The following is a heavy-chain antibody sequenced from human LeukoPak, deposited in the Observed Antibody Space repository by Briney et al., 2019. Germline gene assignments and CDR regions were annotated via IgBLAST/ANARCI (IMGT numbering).Heavy chain of an antibody. CDR3: ASDIVVVPAAMGGNWYDP. CDR1: GFTFSSYS. CDR2: ISSSIIYI. J-gene: IGHJ5*02. V-gene: IGHV3-21*01. Sequence: GGSLRLSCVASGFTFSSYSMNWVRQAPGKGLEGVSSISSSIIYINYADSVKGRFTISRDNAKDSLYLQMNRLRAEVTAVYYGASDIVVVPAAMGGNWYDPWGQGTLVTVSS. D-gene: IGHD2-2*01.